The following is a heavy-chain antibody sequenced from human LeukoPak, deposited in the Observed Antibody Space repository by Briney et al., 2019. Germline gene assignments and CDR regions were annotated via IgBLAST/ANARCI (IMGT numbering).Heavy chain of an antibody. CDR3: TRGFGVVIIQRFDP. V-gene: IGHV3-49*03. CDR2: IRSKAYGGTT. CDR1: GFTFGDYA. J-gene: IGHJ5*02. D-gene: IGHD3-3*01. Sequence: GGSLRLSCTASGFTFGDYAMSWFRQAPGMGLEWVGFIRSKAYGGTTEYAASVKGRFTISRDDSKSIAYLQMNSLKTEDTAVYYCTRGFGVVIIQRFDPWGQGTLVTVSS.